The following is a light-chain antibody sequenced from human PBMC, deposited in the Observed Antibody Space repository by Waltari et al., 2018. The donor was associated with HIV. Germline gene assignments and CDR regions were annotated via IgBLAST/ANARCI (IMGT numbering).Light chain of an antibody. CDR1: QSVDSN. Sequence: EIVMTQSPATLSASPGERATLSCRASQSVDSNLAWYQQKPGQAPWLLIYGASTRATGVPSRISGSGSGTEFTLTISSLQSEDFAIYYCQHYFNWSLTFGGGTKVEIK. V-gene: IGKV3-15*01. J-gene: IGKJ4*01. CDR3: QHYFNWSLT. CDR2: GAS.